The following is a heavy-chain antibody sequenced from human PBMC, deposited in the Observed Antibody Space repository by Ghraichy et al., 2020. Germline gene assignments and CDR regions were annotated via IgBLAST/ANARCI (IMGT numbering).Heavy chain of an antibody. CDR1: GGSFSGYY. CDR2: INHSGST. Sequence: SETLSLTCAVYGGSFSGYYWSWIRQPPGKGLEWIGEINHSGSTNYNPSLKSRVTISVDTSKNQFSLKLSSVTAADTAVYYCAGRYNGYCTNGVCSNFDYWGQGTLVTVSS. V-gene: IGHV4-34*01. J-gene: IGHJ4*02. CDR3: AGRYNGYCTNGVCSNFDY. D-gene: IGHD2-8*01.